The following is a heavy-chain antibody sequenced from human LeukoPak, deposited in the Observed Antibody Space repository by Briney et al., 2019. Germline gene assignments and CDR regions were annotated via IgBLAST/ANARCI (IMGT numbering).Heavy chain of an antibody. J-gene: IGHJ4*02. Sequence: GGSLRLSCAASGFTFSSYAMSWVRQAPGKGLEWVSAISGSGGSTYYADSVKGRFTISRDNSKNTPYLQMNSLRAEDTAVYYCAKDHRASIVGATPYFDYWGQGTLVTVSS. CDR1: GFTFSSYA. CDR2: ISGSGGST. V-gene: IGHV3-23*01. CDR3: AKDHRASIVGATPYFDY. D-gene: IGHD1-26*01.